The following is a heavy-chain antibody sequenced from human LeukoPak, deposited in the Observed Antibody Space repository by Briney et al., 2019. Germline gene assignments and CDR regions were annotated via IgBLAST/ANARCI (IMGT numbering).Heavy chain of an antibody. V-gene: IGHV3-7*01. CDR2: KKQDGSEK. D-gene: IGHD3-3*01. CDR3: ARDLTIFGVVQYYFDY. J-gene: IGHJ4*02. Sequence: GGSLRLSCAASGFTFSSYWMSWVRKAPGKGLEGVANKKQDGSEKYYVDSVKGRFTISRDNAKNSLYLQMNSLRAEDTAVYYCARDLTIFGVVQYYFDYWGQGTLVTVSS. CDR1: GFTFSSYW.